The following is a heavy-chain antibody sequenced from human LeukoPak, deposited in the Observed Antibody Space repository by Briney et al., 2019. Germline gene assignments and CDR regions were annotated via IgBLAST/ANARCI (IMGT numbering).Heavy chain of an antibody. CDR3: AGDTDPGEDFDWLSYYFDY. J-gene: IGHJ4*02. V-gene: IGHV4-39*01. CDR2: IYYSGST. D-gene: IGHD3-9*01. CDR1: GGSISSSSYY. Sequence: KTSETLSLTCTVSGGSISSSSYYWGWIRQPPGKGLEWIGSIYYSGSTYYNPPLKSRVTISVDTSKNQFSLKLSSVTAADTAVYYCAGDTDPGEDFDWLSYYFDYWGQGTLVTVSS.